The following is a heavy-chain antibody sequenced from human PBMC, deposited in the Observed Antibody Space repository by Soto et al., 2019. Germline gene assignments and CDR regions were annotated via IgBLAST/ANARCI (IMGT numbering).Heavy chain of an antibody. J-gene: IGHJ3*02. Sequence: QVQLVQSGAEVKKPGASVKVSCKASGYTFTSYGISWVRQAPGQGLEWMGWISGYNGNTNNAQKLQGSVTMTTDTSTSTAYMELRSLRSDDTAVYYGARVGWSIPAKDALDIWGQGTKVTVSS. CDR2: ISGYNGNT. CDR3: ARVGWSIPAKDALDI. D-gene: IGHD6-6*01. CDR1: GYTFTSYG. V-gene: IGHV1-18*01.